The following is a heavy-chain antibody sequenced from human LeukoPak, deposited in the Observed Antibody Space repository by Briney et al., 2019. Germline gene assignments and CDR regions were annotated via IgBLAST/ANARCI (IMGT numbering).Heavy chain of an antibody. CDR3: ARDRIVGAPMHRYNWFDP. CDR1: GYTFTSYY. J-gene: IGHJ5*02. Sequence: AASAKVSCKASGYTFTSYYMHWVRQAPGQGLEWMGIINPSGGSTSYAQKSQGRVTMTRDTSTSTVYMELSSLRSEDTAVYYCARDRIVGAPMHRYNWFDPWGQGTLVTASS. CDR2: INPSGGST. D-gene: IGHD1-26*01. V-gene: IGHV1-46*01.